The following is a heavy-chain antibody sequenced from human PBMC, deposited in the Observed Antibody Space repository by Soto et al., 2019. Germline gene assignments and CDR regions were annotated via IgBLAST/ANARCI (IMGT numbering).Heavy chain of an antibody. CDR3: VKGEYYYDSSGYYPFDY. CDR2: ISTNGGST. V-gene: IGHV3-64D*06. D-gene: IGHD3-22*01. CDR1: GFTFRRYA. Sequence: PGGSLRLSCSASGFTFRRYAMHWGRQALGKGLEYVSSISTNGGSTHYADSGKGRFSISRDNSKNTQYLQMSSLRADDTAVYYCVKGEYYYDSSGYYPFDYWGQGTLVTVSS. J-gene: IGHJ4*02.